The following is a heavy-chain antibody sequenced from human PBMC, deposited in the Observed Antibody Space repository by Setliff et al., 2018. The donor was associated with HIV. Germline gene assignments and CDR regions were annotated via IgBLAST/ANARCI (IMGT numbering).Heavy chain of an antibody. CDR3: ASVGPGLLLGYFQY. CDR2: VSSRGDT. Sequence: PSETLSLTCTVSDSGTYYWSWIRQPAGKGLEWTGRVSSRGDTNYNPSLKSRVTISVDTSKNQFSLKLRSATAADTAVYYCASVGPGLLLGYFQYWSQGTLVTVSS. V-gene: IGHV4-4*07. J-gene: IGHJ1*01. CDR1: DSGTYY. D-gene: IGHD1-26*01.